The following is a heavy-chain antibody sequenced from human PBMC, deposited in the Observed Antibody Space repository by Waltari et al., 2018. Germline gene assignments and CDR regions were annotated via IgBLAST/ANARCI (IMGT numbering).Heavy chain of an antibody. CDR2: INHSGST. Sequence: QVQLQQWGAGLLKPSETLSLTCAVYGGSFSGYYWSWIRQPPGKGLEWIGEINHSGSTNYNPSLKSRVTISVDTSKNQFSLKLSSVTAADTAVYYCARAPMVRGVSFDYWGQGTLVIVSS. D-gene: IGHD3-10*01. CDR1: GGSFSGYY. CDR3: ARAPMVRGVSFDY. V-gene: IGHV4-34*01. J-gene: IGHJ4*02.